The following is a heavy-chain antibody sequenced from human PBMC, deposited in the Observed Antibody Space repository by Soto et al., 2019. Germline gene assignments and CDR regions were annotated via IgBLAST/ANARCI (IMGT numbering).Heavy chain of an antibody. Sequence: SVKVSCKASGGTFSSYAISWVRQAPGQGLEWMGGIIPIFGTANYAQKFQGRVTITADESTSTAYMELSSLRSEDTAVYYCARKSSARGLWNYYYGMDVWGQGTTVTVSS. CDR1: GGTFSSYA. D-gene: IGHD5-18*01. J-gene: IGHJ6*02. V-gene: IGHV1-69*13. CDR3: ARKSSARGLWNYYYGMDV. CDR2: IIPIFGTA.